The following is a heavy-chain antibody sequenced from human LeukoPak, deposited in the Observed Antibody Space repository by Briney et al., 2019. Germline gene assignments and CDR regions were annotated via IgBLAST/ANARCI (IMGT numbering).Heavy chain of an antibody. J-gene: IGHJ4*02. V-gene: IGHV1-2*02. CDR3: ARGLGIRSITLLGY. CDR1: GYTFTGYY. CDR2: FNPNSGGT. Sequence: SSVKVSCKASGYTFTGYYMHWVRQAPGQGLEWMGWFNPNSGGTNYAQKFQGRVTMTRDTSISTAYMELSRLRSDDTAVYYCARGLGIRSITLLGYWGQGTLVTVSS. D-gene: IGHD3-10*01.